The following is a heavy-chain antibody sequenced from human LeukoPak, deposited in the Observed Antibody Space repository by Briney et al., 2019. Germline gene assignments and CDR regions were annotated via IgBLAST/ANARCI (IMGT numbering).Heavy chain of an antibody. CDR3: AKTPRLRYFDRLDY. CDR1: GSTFSSYG. Sequence: PGGSLRLSCAASGSTFSSYGMHWVRQAPGKGLEWVAVISYDGSNKYYADSVKGRFTISRDNSKNTLYLQMNSLRAEDTALYYCAKTPRLRYFDRLDYWGQGTLVTVSS. D-gene: IGHD3-9*01. J-gene: IGHJ4*02. CDR2: ISYDGSNK. V-gene: IGHV3-30*18.